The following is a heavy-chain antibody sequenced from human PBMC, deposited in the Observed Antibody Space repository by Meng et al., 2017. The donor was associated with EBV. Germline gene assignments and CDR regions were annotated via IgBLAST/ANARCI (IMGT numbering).Heavy chain of an antibody. J-gene: IGHJ4*02. Sequence: QVQCVQVGAGGKKPGSSVKVSCKTAGGTFRSDAVSWVRQAPGQGLEWMGGLIPMSDAPYYAQKFQDRVTITADESTSTHYMDLSGLRSEDTAVYYCASESGRGFTPDYWGQGTLVTVSS. CDR2: LIPMSDAP. D-gene: IGHD3-10*01. CDR3: ASESGRGFTPDY. CDR1: GGTFRSDA. V-gene: IGHV1-69*01.